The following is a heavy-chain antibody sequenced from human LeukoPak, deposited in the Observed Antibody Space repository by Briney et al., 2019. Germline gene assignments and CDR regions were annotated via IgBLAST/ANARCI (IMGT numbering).Heavy chain of an antibody. J-gene: IGHJ4*02. Sequence: ASVKVSCKASGYTFTSYGISWVRQAPGQGLEGMGWISAYNGNTNYAQKLQGRVTMTTDTSTSTAYMELRSLRSDDTAVYYCARDRYYYDSSGYYDSDYWGQGTLVTVSS. D-gene: IGHD3-22*01. CDR2: ISAYNGNT. CDR1: GYTFTSYG. V-gene: IGHV1-18*01. CDR3: ARDRYYYDSSGYYDSDY.